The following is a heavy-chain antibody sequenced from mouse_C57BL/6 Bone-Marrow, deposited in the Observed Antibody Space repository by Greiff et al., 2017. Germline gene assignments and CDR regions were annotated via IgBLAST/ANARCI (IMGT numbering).Heavy chain of an antibody. J-gene: IGHJ2*01. D-gene: IGHD2-4*01. CDR2: IDPSDSYT. CDR1: GYTFTSYW. Sequence: QVQLQQPGAELVMPGASVKLSCKASGYTFTSYWMHWVKQRPGQGLEWIGEIDPSDSYTNYNQKFKGKSTLTVDKSSSTAYMQLSSLTSEDSAVYYCARFGLYDYDSHFDYWGQGTTLTVSS. CDR3: ARFGLYDYDSHFDY. V-gene: IGHV1-69*01.